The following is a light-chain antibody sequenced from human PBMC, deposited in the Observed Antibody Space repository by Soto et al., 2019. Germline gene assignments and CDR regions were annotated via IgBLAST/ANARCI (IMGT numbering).Light chain of an antibody. CDR2: AVS. CDR1: SSDVGSYNL. J-gene: IGLJ1*01. CDR3: CSYAGSVYV. Sequence: QSVLTQPASVSGSPEQSITISCTGNSSDVGSYNLVSWYQQHPGKAPKLMIYAVSKRPSGVSNRFSGSKSGNTAYLTISGLQAEDEADYYCCSYAGSVYVFGTGTKVTVL. V-gene: IGLV2-23*02.